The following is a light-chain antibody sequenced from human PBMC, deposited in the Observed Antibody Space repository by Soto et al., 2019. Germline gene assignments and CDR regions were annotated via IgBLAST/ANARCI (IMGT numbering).Light chain of an antibody. J-gene: IGLJ1*01. CDR3: LLYFGGADV. CDR1: TGAVTSDYY. V-gene: IGLV7-43*01. Sequence: QAVVTQEPSLTVSPGGTVTLTCASSTGAVTSDYYPSWFQQKPGQPPRALIYTTSKKDSWTPARFSGSLLGGKAALTLSGVQPEDEAEYYCLLYFGGADVFGTGTKLTVL. CDR2: TTS.